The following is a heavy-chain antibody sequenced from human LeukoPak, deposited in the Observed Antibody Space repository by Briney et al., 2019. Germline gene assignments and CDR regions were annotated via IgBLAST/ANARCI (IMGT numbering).Heavy chain of an antibody. Sequence: SETLSLTCAVSGDSVSSGGYHWSWIRQPPGKGLEWIGQIVNSGSANYNPSLKSRVTISLDTSKNQFSLKVTSVTMADTAVYYCARYPAGSGRSDRWGQGTLVAVCS. V-gene: IGHV4-61*08. J-gene: IGHJ5*02. CDR1: GDSVSSGGYH. D-gene: IGHD3-10*01. CDR3: ARYPAGSGRSDR. CDR2: IVNSGSA.